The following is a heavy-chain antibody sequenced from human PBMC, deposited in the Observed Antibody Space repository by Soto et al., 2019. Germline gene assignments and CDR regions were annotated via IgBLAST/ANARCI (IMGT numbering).Heavy chain of an antibody. D-gene: IGHD2-2*02. V-gene: IGHV4-4*02. CDR1: GGSISSSNW. CDR3: ARDGSLVVVPAAIRDYYYGMDV. CDR2: IYHSGST. Sequence: SETLSLTCAVSGGSISSSNWWSWVRQPPGKGLEWIGEIYHSGSTNYNPSLKSRVTISVDKSKNQFSLKLSSVTAADTAAYYCARDGSLVVVPAAIRDYYYGMDVWGQGTTVTVSS. J-gene: IGHJ6*02.